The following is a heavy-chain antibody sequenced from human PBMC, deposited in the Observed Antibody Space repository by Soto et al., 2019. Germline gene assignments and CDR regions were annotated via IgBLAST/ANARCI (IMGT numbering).Heavy chain of an antibody. CDR1: GYTFTSYD. J-gene: IGHJ6*02. Sequence: QVQLVQSGAEVKKPGASVKVSCKASGYTFTSYDINWVRQATGQGLEWMGWMNPNSGNTGYAQKFQGRATMTRNTSLRTAYMELSSLRSEATAVYSCAREKTSYGMDVWGQGTTVTVSS. CDR3: AREKTSYGMDV. V-gene: IGHV1-8*01. CDR2: MNPNSGNT.